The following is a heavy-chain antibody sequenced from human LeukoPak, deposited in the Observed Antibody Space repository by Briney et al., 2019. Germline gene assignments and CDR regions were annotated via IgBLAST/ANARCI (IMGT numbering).Heavy chain of an antibody. D-gene: IGHD2-21*01. CDR2: IIPIFGTA. J-gene: IGHJ4*02. CDR3: ARNQQAYCGGDCYQYYFDY. Sequence: SVKVSXKASVGTFSSYAISWVRQAPGQGLEWVGGIIPIFGTANYAQTFQGRVTITADESTSTAYMELSSLRSEDTAVYYCARNQQAYCGGDCYQYYFDYWGQGTLVTVSS. V-gene: IGHV1-69*01. CDR1: VGTFSSYA.